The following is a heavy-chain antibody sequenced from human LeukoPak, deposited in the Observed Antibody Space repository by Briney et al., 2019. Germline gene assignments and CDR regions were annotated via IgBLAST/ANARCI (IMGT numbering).Heavy chain of an antibody. CDR2: ISGSDSST. D-gene: IGHD2-2*01. CDR1: GXTFSSYA. CDR3: AKDRRVGCSTTTCYLFDS. Sequence: GGSLRLSCAASGXTFSSYAMSWVRQAPGKGLEWVSVISGSDSSTYYADSVKGRFTISRDNSKNTLYLQMNSLRAEDTAIYYCAKDRRVGCSTTTCYLFDSWGQGTLVTVSS. J-gene: IGHJ4*02. V-gene: IGHV3-23*01.